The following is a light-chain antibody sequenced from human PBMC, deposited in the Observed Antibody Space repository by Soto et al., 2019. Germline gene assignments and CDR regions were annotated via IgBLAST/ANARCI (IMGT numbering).Light chain of an antibody. J-gene: IGKJ1*01. CDR2: GAS. CDR1: QSVSSR. CDR3: HQYNNFWT. V-gene: IGKV3-15*01. Sequence: EIVMTQSAATLSVSPGERVTLSCGASQSVSSRLAWYHQKPGQSPRLLIYGASTRATGIPARFSGSGSGTEFALTISSLQSEDFGLYYCHQYNNFWTFGQGTKVDIK.